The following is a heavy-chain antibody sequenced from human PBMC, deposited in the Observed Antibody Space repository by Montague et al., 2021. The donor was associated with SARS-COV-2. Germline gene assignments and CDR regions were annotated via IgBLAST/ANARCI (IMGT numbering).Heavy chain of an antibody. V-gene: IGHV4-38-2*02. CDR2: RYQNGAT. CDR1: GFSISSGYY. Sequence: SETLSLTCSVSGFSISSGYYWGWIRQTPGKGLEWIGSRYQNGATXYSPSLKRPVTILLDTPKNQFSLSLTSVTAADTAVYYCARSGVGIFDFSYFDSWGQGSLVTVSS. D-gene: IGHD3-3*01. J-gene: IGHJ4*02. CDR3: ARSGVGIFDFSYFDS.